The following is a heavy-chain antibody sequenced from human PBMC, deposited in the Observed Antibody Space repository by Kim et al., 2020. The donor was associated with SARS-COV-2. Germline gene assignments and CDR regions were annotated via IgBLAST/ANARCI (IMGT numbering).Heavy chain of an antibody. CDR1: GFTFSSYA. CDR3: AKDPTYYYGSGGGY. Sequence: GGSLRLSCAASGFTFSSYAMSWVRQAPGKGLEWVSAISGSGGSTYYADSVKGRFTISRDNSKNTLYLQMNSLRAEDTAVYYCAKDPTYYYGSGGGYWGQGTLVTVSS. J-gene: IGHJ4*02. D-gene: IGHD3-10*01. V-gene: IGHV3-23*01. CDR2: ISGSGGST.